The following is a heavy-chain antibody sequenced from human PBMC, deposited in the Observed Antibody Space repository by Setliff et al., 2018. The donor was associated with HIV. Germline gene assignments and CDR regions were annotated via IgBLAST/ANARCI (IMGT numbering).Heavy chain of an antibody. V-gene: IGHV4-38-2*02. CDR2: IHHSGGT. Sequence: PSETLSLTCAVSGYSISSGYYWCWIRQPPGKGLQWIGSIHHSGGTYYNQSLKCRVTMSVVTSKNQFSLKLTSVTPADTAVYYCARDFVHLTNYYDSDRYVYWGQGTLVTVSS. CDR3: ARDFVHLTNYYDSDRYVY. D-gene: IGHD3-22*01. J-gene: IGHJ4*02. CDR1: GYSISSGYY.